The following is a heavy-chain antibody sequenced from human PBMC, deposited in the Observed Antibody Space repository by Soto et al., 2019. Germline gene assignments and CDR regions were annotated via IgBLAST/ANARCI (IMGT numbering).Heavy chain of an antibody. J-gene: IGHJ4*02. D-gene: IGHD3-3*01. CDR3: ASSGIYYDFWSGYAH. CDR1: GGSISSYY. Sequence: SETLSLTCTVSGGSISSYYWSWIRQPPGKGLEWTGYIYYSGSTNYNPSLKSRVTISVDTSKNQFSLKLSSVTAADTAVYYCASSGIYYDFWSGYAHWGQGTLVTVSS. V-gene: IGHV4-59*01. CDR2: IYYSGST.